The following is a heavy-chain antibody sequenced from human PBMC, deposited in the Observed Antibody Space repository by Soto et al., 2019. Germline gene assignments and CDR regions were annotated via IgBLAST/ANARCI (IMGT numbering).Heavy chain of an antibody. CDR2: IYYSGST. Sequence: QVQLQESGPGLVKPSQTLSLTCTVSGGSISSGDYYWSWIRQPPGKGLEWIGYIYYSGSTYYNPSLKSRVTISVDTSKNQFSLKLSSVTAADTAVYYCARAPDDGDYAYWFDPWGQGTLVTVSS. CDR3: ARAPDDGDYAYWFDP. D-gene: IGHD4-17*01. CDR1: GGSISSGDYY. J-gene: IGHJ5*02. V-gene: IGHV4-30-4*01.